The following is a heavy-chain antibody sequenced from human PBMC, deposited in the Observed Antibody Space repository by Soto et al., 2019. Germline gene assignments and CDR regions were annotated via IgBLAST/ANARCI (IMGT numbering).Heavy chain of an antibody. CDR2: ISSSGSTI. Sequence: QVQLVESGGGLVKPGGSLSLSCAASGCTFSDYYMSWIRQAPGKGLEWVSYISSSGSTIYYADSVKGRFTISRDNAKNSLYMQMTSLRDEDTAVYYCARGLDDYIWGSYRNLFDYWGQGTLVTVSS. V-gene: IGHV3-11*01. CDR1: GCTFSDYY. D-gene: IGHD3-16*02. J-gene: IGHJ4*02. CDR3: ARGLDDYIWGSYRNLFDY.